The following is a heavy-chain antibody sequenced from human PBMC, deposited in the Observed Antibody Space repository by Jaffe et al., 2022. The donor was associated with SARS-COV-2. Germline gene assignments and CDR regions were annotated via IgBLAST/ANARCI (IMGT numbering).Heavy chain of an antibody. D-gene: IGHD3-3*01. CDR2: ISYDGSNK. Sequence: QVQLVESGGGVVQPGRSLRLSCAASGFTFSSYGMHWVRQAPGKGLEWVAVISYDGSNKYYADSVKGRFTISRDNSKNTLYLQMNSLRAEDTAVYYCAKDGNYDFWSGYYGPFDYWGQGTLVTVSS. J-gene: IGHJ4*02. V-gene: IGHV3-30*18. CDR3: AKDGNYDFWSGYYGPFDY. CDR1: GFTFSSYG.